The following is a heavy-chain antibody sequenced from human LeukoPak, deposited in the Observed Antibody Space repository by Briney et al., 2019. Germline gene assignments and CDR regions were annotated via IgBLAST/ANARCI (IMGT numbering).Heavy chain of an antibody. CDR2: INHSGST. CDR3: APRGDIEHSYGYGKWFDP. V-gene: IGHV4-34*01. Sequence: SETLSLTCAVYGGSFSGYYWSWIRQPPGKGLEWIGEINHSGSTNYNASLESRVTVSVDSSKNQFSLRLSSVTAADTAVYYCAPRGDIEHSYGYGKWFDPWGQGTRVTVSS. D-gene: IGHD5-18*01. CDR1: GGSFSGYY. J-gene: IGHJ5*02.